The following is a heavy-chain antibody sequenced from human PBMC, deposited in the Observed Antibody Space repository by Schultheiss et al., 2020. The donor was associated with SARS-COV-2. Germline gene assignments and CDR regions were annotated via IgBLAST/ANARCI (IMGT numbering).Heavy chain of an antibody. Sequence: SETLSLTCTVSGGSISSYYWSWIRQPPGKGLEWIGYIYYSGSTNYNPSLKSRVTISVDTSKNQFSLKLSSVTAADTAVYYCARVKSSSWYFGWFDPWGQGTLVTVSS. CDR2: IYYSGST. V-gene: IGHV4-59*01. J-gene: IGHJ5*02. CDR1: GGSISSYY. CDR3: ARVKSSSWYFGWFDP. D-gene: IGHD6-13*01.